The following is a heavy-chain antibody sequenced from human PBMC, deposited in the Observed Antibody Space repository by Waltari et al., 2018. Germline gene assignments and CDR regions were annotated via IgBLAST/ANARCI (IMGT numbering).Heavy chain of an antibody. J-gene: IGHJ4*02. D-gene: IGHD6-19*01. Sequence: EVQLVASGGGLVQPGRSLRLSCAASGFTFDVYALHWVRQAPGKVLEGVSGISWNSGSIGYADSVKGRFTISRDNAKNSLYLQMNSLRAEDTALYYCAKGGGGWYVGWYYFDYWGQGTLVTVSS. V-gene: IGHV3-9*01. CDR3: AKGGGGWYVGWYYFDY. CDR1: GFTFDVYA. CDR2: ISWNSGSI.